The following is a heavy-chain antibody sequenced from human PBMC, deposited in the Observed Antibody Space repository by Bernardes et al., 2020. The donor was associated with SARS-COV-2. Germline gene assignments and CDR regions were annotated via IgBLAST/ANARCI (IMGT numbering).Heavy chain of an antibody. CDR2: ISSSSSYI. J-gene: IGHJ5*02. CDR1: GFTFSTYS. D-gene: IGHD3-16*01. V-gene: IGHV3-21*01. CDR3: ARGGAVTKFVVSEANWFDP. Sequence: GGSLSLSCAASGFTFSTYSMNWLRQAPGKGLEWVSSISSSSSYIFYADSVRGRFSISRDNAKNSVFLQMNSLRGDDTAVYYCARGGAVTKFVVSEANWFDPWGQGALVIVSS.